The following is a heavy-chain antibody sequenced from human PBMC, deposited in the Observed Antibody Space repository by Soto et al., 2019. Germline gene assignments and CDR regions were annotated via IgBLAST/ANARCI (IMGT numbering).Heavy chain of an antibody. D-gene: IGHD2-21*02. J-gene: IGHJ4*02. CDR3: ARGGHVVVVPAALDY. V-gene: IGHV1-46*01. CDR2: VNPSGGHT. Sequence: QVQLVQSGAEVKKPGASVKVSCKASGDTFADYYIHWVRQAHGQGLEWMGTVNPSGGHTTYAQHFLGRMTMTRDTSTSTLYMELTSLTSEDTAVYYCARGGHVVVVPAALDYWGQGTLVTVSS. CDR1: GDTFADYY.